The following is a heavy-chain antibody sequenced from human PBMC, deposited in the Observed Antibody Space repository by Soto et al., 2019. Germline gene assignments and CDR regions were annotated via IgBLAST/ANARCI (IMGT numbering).Heavy chain of an antibody. CDR1: GFTFSSYA. CDR3: ARVYDILTGRIDY. D-gene: IGHD3-9*01. V-gene: IGHV3-30-3*01. Sequence: PGGSLRLSCAASGFTFSSYAMHWVRQAPGKGLEWVAVISYDGSNKYYADSVKGRFTISRDNSKNTLYLQMNSLRAEDTAVYYCARVYDILTGRIDYWGQGTLVTVSS. CDR2: ISYDGSNK. J-gene: IGHJ4*02.